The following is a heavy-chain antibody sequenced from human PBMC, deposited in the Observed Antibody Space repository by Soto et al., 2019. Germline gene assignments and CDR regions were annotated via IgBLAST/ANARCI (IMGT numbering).Heavy chain of an antibody. D-gene: IGHD3-22*01. J-gene: IGHJ3*02. CDR3: ERDLVYDSSGYPSNI. CDR2: IYSGGST. Sequence: GGSLRLSCAASGFTVGSNYMSRVRQATGKGLEWVSVIYSGGSTYYADSVKGRFTISRDNSKNTLYLQMNSLRAEDTAVYYCERDLVYDSSGYPSNIWGQGTMDTVSS. V-gene: IGHV3-53*01. CDR1: GFTVGSNY.